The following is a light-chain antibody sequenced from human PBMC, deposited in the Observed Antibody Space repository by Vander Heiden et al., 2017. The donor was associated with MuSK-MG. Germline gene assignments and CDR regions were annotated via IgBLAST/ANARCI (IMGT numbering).Light chain of an antibody. V-gene: IGKV1-9*01. Sequence: DIQLTQSPSFLSASVGDRVTITCRASQGISSYLVWYQQKPGKAPNLLIYAASTLQSGVPSRFSGSGSGKEFSLTISSLQPEDFATYYCQQLNSFPVTFGGGTKVEIK. CDR2: AAS. CDR3: QQLNSFPVT. J-gene: IGKJ4*01. CDR1: QGISSY.